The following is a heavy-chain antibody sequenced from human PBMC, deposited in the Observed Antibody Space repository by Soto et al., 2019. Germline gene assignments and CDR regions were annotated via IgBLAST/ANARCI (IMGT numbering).Heavy chain of an antibody. CDR1: GFTFSSYG. D-gene: IGHD1-26*01. CDR3: AREGSYPPSSEFDY. CDR2: IWYDGSNK. J-gene: IGHJ4*02. V-gene: IGHV3-33*01. Sequence: PGGSLRLSCAASGFTFSSYGMHWVRQAPGKGLEWVAVIWYDGSNKYYADSVKGRFTISRDNSKNTLYLQMNSLRAEDTAVYYCAREGSYPPSSEFDYWGQGTLVTVSS.